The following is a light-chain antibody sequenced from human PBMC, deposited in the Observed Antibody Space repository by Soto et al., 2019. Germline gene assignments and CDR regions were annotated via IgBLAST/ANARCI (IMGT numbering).Light chain of an antibody. Sequence: DVVMTQTPLSLSVAPGQPACISCKSSHSLLHITGETFLFWYLQKPGQSPQLLIYEVSTRVSGVPDRFSGSGSGTDFTLEISRVETDDVGIYYRMQSTQLPPTFGQGTRLEIK. CDR2: EVS. V-gene: IGKV2D-29*02. CDR1: HSLLHITGETF. CDR3: MQSTQLPPT. J-gene: IGKJ5*01.